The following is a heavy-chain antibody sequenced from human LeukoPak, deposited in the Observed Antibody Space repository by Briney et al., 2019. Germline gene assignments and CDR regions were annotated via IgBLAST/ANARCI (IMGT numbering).Heavy chain of an antibody. V-gene: IGHV3-74*03. CDR3: ARRVDATRWFDP. CDR1: GFTFSNYF. Sequence: GGSLRLSCAASGFTFSNYFMHWVRQAPGKGLVWVSRIGGDGTTTMYADSVKGRFTISRDNAKNTLYLQMNSLRDEDTATYYCARRVDATRWFDPWGQGTLVAVSS. CDR2: IGGDGTTT. J-gene: IGHJ5*02. D-gene: IGHD2-15*01.